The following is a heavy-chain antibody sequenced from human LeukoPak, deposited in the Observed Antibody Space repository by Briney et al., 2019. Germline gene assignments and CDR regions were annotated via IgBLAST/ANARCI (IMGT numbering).Heavy chain of an antibody. CDR3: ARESVTFDY. V-gene: IGHV3-48*02. Sequence: PGRSLRLSCAASGFTFSTYSMNWVRQAPGKGLEWVSYISSSSSTIYYADSVKGRFTISRDNAKNSLYLQMNSLRDVDTAVYYCARESVTFDYWGQGTLVTVSS. J-gene: IGHJ4*02. D-gene: IGHD4-17*01. CDR2: ISSSSSTI. CDR1: GFTFSTYS.